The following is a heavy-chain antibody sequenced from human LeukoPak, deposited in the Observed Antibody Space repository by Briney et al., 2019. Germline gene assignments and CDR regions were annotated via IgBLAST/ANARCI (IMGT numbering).Heavy chain of an antibody. CDR1: GFTFSSYA. J-gene: IGHJ4*02. D-gene: IGHD6-13*01. V-gene: IGHV3-23*01. CDR3: AKSSGWYVPIDY. Sequence: GGSLRLSCAASGFTFSSYAMSWVRQAPGKGLEWVSAISGSGGSTYYADSVKGRFTISRDNSKNTLYLQMDSLRVEDTAVYYCAKSSGWYVPIDYWGQGTLVTVSS. CDR2: ISGSGGST.